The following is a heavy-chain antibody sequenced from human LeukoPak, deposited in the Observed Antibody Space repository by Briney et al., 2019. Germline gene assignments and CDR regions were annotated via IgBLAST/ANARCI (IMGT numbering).Heavy chain of an antibody. CDR3: ARGHFGVVLDY. J-gene: IGHJ4*02. Sequence: GGSLRLSCEGSGFTFSSYSMIWVRQAPGKGLEWVSSIRGDSTETRHADSLMGRFTISRDNAKRSLYLQMNSLRAEDTAVYYCARGHFGVVLDYWGQGTLVTVSS. V-gene: IGHV3-21*01. CDR1: GFTFSSYS. CDR2: IRGDSTET. D-gene: IGHD3-3*01.